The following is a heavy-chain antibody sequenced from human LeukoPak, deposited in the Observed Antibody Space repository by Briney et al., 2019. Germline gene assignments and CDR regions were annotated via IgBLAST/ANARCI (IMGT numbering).Heavy chain of an antibody. J-gene: IGHJ4*02. D-gene: IGHD4-17*01. CDR2: INHSGST. CDR1: GGSFSGYY. CDR3: AREYGDFDY. Sequence: PSETLSLTCAVYGGSFSGYYWSWIRQPPGKGLEWIGEINHSGSTNYNPSLKSRVTMSVDTSKNQFSVKLNSVTAADTAIYYCAREYGDFDYWGQGTLVTVSS. V-gene: IGHV4-34*01.